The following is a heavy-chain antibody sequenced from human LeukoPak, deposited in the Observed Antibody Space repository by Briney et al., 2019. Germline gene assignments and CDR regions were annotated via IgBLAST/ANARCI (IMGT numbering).Heavy chain of an antibody. CDR1: GLTFSNYW. Sequence: GGSLRLSCAASGLTFSNYWMTWVRQAPGKGLEWVADIKEDGSEEYYVDSVKGRFTISRDNAKNSLFLQMDSLRSEDTAVYYCVKNSGWYRLDCWGQGTLVTVSS. V-gene: IGHV3-7*03. CDR3: VKNSGWYRLDC. D-gene: IGHD6-13*01. J-gene: IGHJ4*02. CDR2: IKEDGSEE.